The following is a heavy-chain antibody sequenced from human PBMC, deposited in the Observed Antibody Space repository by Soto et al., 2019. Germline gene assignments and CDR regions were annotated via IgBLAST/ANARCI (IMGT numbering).Heavy chain of an antibody. CDR3: VKDGSSGWPYYYGMDV. CDR1: GFTFSSYG. J-gene: IGHJ6*02. D-gene: IGHD6-19*01. Sequence: GGSLRLSCAASGFTFSSYGMHWVRQAPGKGLEWVAVISYDGSNKYYADSVKGRFTISRDNSKNTLYLQMSSLRAEDTAVYYCVKDGSSGWPYYYGMDVWGQGTTVTVSS. V-gene: IGHV3-30*18. CDR2: ISYDGSNK.